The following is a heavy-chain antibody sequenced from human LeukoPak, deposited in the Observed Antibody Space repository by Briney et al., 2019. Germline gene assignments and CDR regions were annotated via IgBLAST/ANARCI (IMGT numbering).Heavy chain of an antibody. CDR2: INSDGSEG. CDR3: ARPSYSSSSSV. Sequence: SGGSLRLSCAVSGFTFSGFWMSWSRQAPGKGREWVASINSDGSEGYYADVVKGRFTISRDNAKNSLYLQINSLRAEDTAVYYCARPSYSSSSSVWGQGTMVTVSS. V-gene: IGHV3-7*03. J-gene: IGHJ3*01. CDR1: GFTFSGFW. D-gene: IGHD6-6*01.